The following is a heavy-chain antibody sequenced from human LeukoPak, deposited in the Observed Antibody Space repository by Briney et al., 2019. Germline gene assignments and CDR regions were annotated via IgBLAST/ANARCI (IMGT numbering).Heavy chain of an antibody. CDR3: ARHIPDYYDSSGYLDY. CDR2: IHYSGST. D-gene: IGHD3-22*01. J-gene: IGHJ4*02. CDR1: GGSISSYY. V-gene: IGHV4-59*08. Sequence: SETLSLTCTVSGGSISSYYWSWIRQPPGKGLEWIGYIHYSGSTNYNPSLKSRVTISVDTSKNQFSLKLSSVTAADTAVYYCARHIPDYYDSSGYLDYWGQGTLVTVSS.